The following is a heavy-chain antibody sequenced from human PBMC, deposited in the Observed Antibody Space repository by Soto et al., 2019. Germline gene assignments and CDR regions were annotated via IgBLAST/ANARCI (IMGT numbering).Heavy chain of an antibody. D-gene: IGHD5-18*01. V-gene: IGHV4-39*07. CDR2: ISYTGNT. CDR1: RGSITSPNYY. Sequence: PSETLSLTCAVPRGSITSPNYYWGWVRQPSGKGPEWIGTISYTGNTFYSLSLKSRVTISLDTSKNQFSLKLSSVTAADTAVYYCASDRRYCYDLYDRLAVWGQGTTDIVSS. CDR3: ASDRRYCYDLYDRLAV. J-gene: IGHJ6*01.